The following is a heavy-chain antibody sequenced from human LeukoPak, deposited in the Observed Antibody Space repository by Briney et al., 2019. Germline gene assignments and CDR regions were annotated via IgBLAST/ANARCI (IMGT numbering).Heavy chain of an antibody. CDR1: GYTFTGYY. V-gene: IGHV1-2*02. Sequence: GASVKVSCKASGYTFTGYYMHWVRQAPGQGLEWMGWINPNSGGTNYAQKFQGRVTMTRDTSISTAYMELSRLRFDDTAVYYCARGSITMVRGVSYYFDYWGQGTLVTVSS. CDR3: ARGSITMVRGVSYYFDY. CDR2: INPNSGGT. J-gene: IGHJ4*02. D-gene: IGHD3-10*01.